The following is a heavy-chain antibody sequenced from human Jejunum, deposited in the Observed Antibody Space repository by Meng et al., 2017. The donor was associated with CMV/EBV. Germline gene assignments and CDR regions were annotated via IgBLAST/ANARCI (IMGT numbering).Heavy chain of an antibody. CDR2: ISYDGSSN. J-gene: IGHJ3*02. V-gene: IGHV3-30-3*01. CDR3: ARDRTAMGYDAFDM. Sequence: SGITLNQHAMNWFRQTPGKGLGWVALISYDGSSNHHADSVKGRFTISRDNSKDTVYLQMNSLRVDDTAIYYCARDRTAMGYDAFDMWGQGTMVTVSS. D-gene: IGHD5-18*01. CDR1: GITLNQHA.